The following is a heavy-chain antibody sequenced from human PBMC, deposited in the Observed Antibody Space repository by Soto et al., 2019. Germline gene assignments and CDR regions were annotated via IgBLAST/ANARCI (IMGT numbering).Heavy chain of an antibody. D-gene: IGHD3-22*01. CDR3: AKDRLATMIVVVVFDY. CDR1: GFTFSSYA. CDR2: FSGSGGST. J-gene: IGHJ4*02. Sequence: GGSLRLSCAASGFTFSSYAMSWVRQAPGKGLEWVSAFSGSGGSTYYADSVKGRFTISRDNSKNTLYLQMNSLRAEDTAVYYCAKDRLATMIVVVVFDYWGQGTLVTVSS. V-gene: IGHV3-23*01.